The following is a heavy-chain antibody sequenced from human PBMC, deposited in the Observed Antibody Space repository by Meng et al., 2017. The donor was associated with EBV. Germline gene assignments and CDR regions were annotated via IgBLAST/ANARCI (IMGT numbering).Heavy chain of an antibody. CDR1: GLTFSSYA. J-gene: IGHJ4*02. CDR2: ISYDGSNK. D-gene: IGHD6-19*01. V-gene: IGHV3-30-3*01. CDR3: ARDPDSSGWYYFDY. Sequence: QVQVVESGGGVVQPGRSLRLYCAASGLTFSSYAMHWVRQAPGKGLEWVAVISYDGSNKYYADSVKGRFTISRDNSKNTLYLQMNSLRAEDTAVYYCARDPDSSGWYYFDYWGQGTLVTVSS.